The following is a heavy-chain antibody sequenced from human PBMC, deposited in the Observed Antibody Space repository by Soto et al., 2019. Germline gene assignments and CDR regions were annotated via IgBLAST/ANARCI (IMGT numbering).Heavy chain of an antibody. CDR2: INPNSGGT. D-gene: IGHD2-8*01. Sequence: ASVKVSCKASGYTFTGYYMHWVRQAPGQGLEWMGWINPNSGGTNYAQKFQGRVTMTRDTSISTAYMELSRLRSDDTAVYYCAREGLNGGGGAFDIWGQGTMVTVSS. CDR1: GYTFTGYY. CDR3: AREGLNGGGGAFDI. J-gene: IGHJ3*02. V-gene: IGHV1-2*02.